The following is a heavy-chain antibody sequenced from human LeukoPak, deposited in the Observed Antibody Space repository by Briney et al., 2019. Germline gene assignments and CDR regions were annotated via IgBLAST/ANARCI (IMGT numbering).Heavy chain of an antibody. Sequence: SETLSLTCIVSGGSITSDRHFWTRIRQPPGEGLEWIGYISWIGGTYYNPSLKSRITISADTSTNQFSLRLNSVTAADTAVYYCAKYYCGTSNCPGVDYWGQGILVTVSS. V-gene: IGHV4-31*02. D-gene: IGHD2-2*01. CDR3: AKYYCGTSNCPGVDY. CDR2: ISWIGGT. CDR1: GGSITSDRHF. J-gene: IGHJ4*02.